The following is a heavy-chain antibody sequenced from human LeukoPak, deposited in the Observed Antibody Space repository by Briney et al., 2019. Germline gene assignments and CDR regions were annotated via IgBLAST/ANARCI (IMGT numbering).Heavy chain of an antibody. J-gene: IGHJ6*03. CDR2: INHSGST. CDR1: GGSFSGYY. Sequence: RTSETLSLTCAVYGGSFSGYYWSWIRQPPGKGREWIGEINHSGSTNYNPSLKSRVTISVDTSKNQFSLKLSSVTAADTAVYYCARGSSKRIVYYYYYYMDVWGKGTTVTVSS. V-gene: IGHV4-34*01. D-gene: IGHD2-2*01. CDR3: ARGSSKRIVYYYYYYMDV.